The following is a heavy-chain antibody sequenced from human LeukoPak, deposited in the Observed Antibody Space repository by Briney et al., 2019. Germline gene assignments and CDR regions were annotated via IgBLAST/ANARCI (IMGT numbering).Heavy chain of an antibody. CDR2: MYYSGST. J-gene: IGHJ4*02. V-gene: IGHV4-39*01. D-gene: IGHD3-22*01. CDR1: GGSLSGSNYY. CDR3: VRLNGGYYEAIFDY. Sequence: SETLSLTCTVSGGSLSGSNYYWGWIRQPPGKWLECIGSMYYSGSTFYNPPLKSRVTISVDTSKNQFSLKLRSVTAADTAVYYCVRLNGGYYEAIFDYWGQGTLVTVSS.